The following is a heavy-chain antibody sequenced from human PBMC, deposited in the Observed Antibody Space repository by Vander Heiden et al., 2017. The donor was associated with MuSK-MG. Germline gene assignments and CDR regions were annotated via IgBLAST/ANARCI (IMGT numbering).Heavy chain of an antibody. J-gene: IGHJ4*02. V-gene: IGHV2-5*01. CDR1: GFSLSTSGVG. Sequence: QITLKESGPTLVKPTQTLTLTCTFSGFSLSTSGVGVGWIRQPPGKALEWLALMYWNDDKRYSPSLKSRRTITKDTSKNQVVLTMTNMDPVDTATYYCAHSTQPLGLRDGWGSYRSGFDYWGQGTLVTVSS. CDR3: AHSTQPLGLRDGWGSYRSGFDY. D-gene: IGHD3-16*01. CDR2: MYWNDDK.